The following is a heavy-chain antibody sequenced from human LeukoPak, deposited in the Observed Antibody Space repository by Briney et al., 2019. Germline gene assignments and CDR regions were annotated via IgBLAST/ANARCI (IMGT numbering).Heavy chain of an antibody. J-gene: IGHJ6*03. CDR1: GLSFSSYR. CDR2: IDRDGRVQ. Sequence: GGSLRLLCEVCGLSFSSYRMNWPRHSTGKGLEWVANIDRDGRVQHYVDSVEGRFTISRDSAKNSLDLQMHCLRAEDTAVYYCTGGSDKVLSGEYCYYMDVWGKGTTVTVSS. CDR3: TGGSDKVLSGEYCYYMDV. D-gene: IGHD2/OR15-2a*01. V-gene: IGHV3-7*01.